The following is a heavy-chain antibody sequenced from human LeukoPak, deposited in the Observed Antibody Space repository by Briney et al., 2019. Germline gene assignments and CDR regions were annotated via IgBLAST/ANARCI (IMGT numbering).Heavy chain of an antibody. D-gene: IGHD1-1*01. V-gene: IGHV5-10-1*01. Sequence: GESLKISCKGSGYIFTSNWISWVRQMPGKGPEWMGRIDPSDSYTNYSPSFQGHVTISADKSISTAYLQWSSLKASDTAMYYCARQPEGTWFDPWGQGTLVTVSS. CDR2: IDPSDSYT. CDR1: GYIFTSNW. J-gene: IGHJ5*02. CDR3: ARQPEGTWFDP.